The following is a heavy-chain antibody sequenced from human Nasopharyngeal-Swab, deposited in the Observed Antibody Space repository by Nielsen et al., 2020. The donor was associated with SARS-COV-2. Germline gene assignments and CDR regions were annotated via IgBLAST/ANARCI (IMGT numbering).Heavy chain of an antibody. CDR3: ARVGGSSWYAFDY. V-gene: IGHV4-59*01. Sequence: RQAPGKGLEWIGYIFYSGSTNYNPSLKSRVTISVDTSKNQFSLKLSSVTAADTAVYYCARVGGSSWYAFDYWGQGTQVTVSS. CDR2: IFYSGST. J-gene: IGHJ4*02. D-gene: IGHD6-13*01.